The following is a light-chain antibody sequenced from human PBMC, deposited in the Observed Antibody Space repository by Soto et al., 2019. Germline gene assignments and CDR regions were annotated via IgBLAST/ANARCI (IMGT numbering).Light chain of an antibody. CDR3: SSYTSVTTYV. Sequence: QSVLTQPASVSGSPGQSITISCTATSSHVGAYNYESWYQQHPGKVPKLIIYDVNNRPSGVSNRFSGPKSGNTASLTISGLQTEDEADYYCSSYTSVTTYVFGTGTKVTV. CDR2: DVN. J-gene: IGLJ1*01. V-gene: IGLV2-14*01. CDR1: SSHVGAYNY.